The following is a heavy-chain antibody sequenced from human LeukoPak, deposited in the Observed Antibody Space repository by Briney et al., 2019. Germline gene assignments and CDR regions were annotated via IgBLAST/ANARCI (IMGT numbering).Heavy chain of an antibody. V-gene: IGHV1-2*02. CDR2: INHNSGAT. J-gene: IGHJ5*02. Sequence: GASGKVSCKAAGYTFTCHEMHWGRQAPGQGGEGRGGINHNSGATQSAQKFQGRVPMPRDTSITTAYMELSRLRSDDTAVYYCAREMTPVGGSPLIWFDPWGQGTLVTVSS. CDR3: AREMTPVGGSPLIWFDP. CDR1: GYTFTCHE. D-gene: IGHD4-23*01.